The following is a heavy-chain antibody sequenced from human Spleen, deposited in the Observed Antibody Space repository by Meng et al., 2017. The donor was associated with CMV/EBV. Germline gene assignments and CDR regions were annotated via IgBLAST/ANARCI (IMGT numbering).Heavy chain of an antibody. Sequence: GESLKISCAASGFSFSSYGIHWVRQAPGKGLEWVSSISSSSSYIYYADSVKGRFTISRDNAKNSLYLQMNSLRAEDTAVYYCARDLGGYGDYGADYWGQGTLVTVSS. J-gene: IGHJ4*02. CDR1: GFSFSSYG. CDR3: ARDLGGYGDYGADY. CDR2: ISSSSSYI. D-gene: IGHD4-17*01. V-gene: IGHV3-21*01.